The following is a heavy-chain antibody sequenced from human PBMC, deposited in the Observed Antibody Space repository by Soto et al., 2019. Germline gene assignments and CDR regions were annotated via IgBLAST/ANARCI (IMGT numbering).Heavy chain of an antibody. Sequence: QVQLVESGGVVVQPGRSLRLSCAASGFTFSSYAMHWVRQAPGKGLEWVAVISYDGSNKYYADSVKGRFTISRDNSKNTLYLQMNSLRAEDTAVYYCARAPPPYYYYGMDVWGQGTTVTVSS. CDR3: ARAPPPYYYYGMDV. J-gene: IGHJ6*02. V-gene: IGHV3-30-3*01. CDR1: GFTFSSYA. CDR2: ISYDGSNK.